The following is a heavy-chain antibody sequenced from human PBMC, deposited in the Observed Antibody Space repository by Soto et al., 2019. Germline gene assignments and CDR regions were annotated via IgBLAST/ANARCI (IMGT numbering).Heavy chain of an antibody. V-gene: IGHV1-2*04. Sequence: ASVKVSCKASGYTFTGYYMHWVRQAPGQGLEWMGWINPNSGRTNYAQKFQGWVTMTRDTSISTAYMELSRLRSDDTAVYYCARDVIAVAGTDYYYGMDVWGQGTTVTVSS. CDR1: GYTFTGYY. CDR3: ARDVIAVAGTDYYYGMDV. D-gene: IGHD6-19*01. J-gene: IGHJ6*02. CDR2: INPNSGRT.